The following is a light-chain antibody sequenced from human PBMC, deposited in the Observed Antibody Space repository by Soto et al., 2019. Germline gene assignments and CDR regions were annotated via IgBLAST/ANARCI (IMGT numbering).Light chain of an antibody. CDR1: SSDVGGYNY. CDR2: EVS. V-gene: IGLV2-14*01. J-gene: IGLJ2*01. CDR3: SSYTSSTTLV. Sequence: QPASVSGSPGQSITISCTGTSSDVGGYNYVSWYQQHPGKAPKLMIYEVSNRPSGVSNRFSGSKSGNTASLTISGLQAEDEADYYCSSYTSSTTLVFGGGTKLTVL.